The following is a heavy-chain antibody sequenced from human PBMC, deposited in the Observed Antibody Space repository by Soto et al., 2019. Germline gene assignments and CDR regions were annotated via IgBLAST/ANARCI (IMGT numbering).Heavy chain of an antibody. CDR1: GGSFSGYY. Sequence: PSETLSLTCAVYGGSFSGYYWRWIRQPPGKGLEWIGEINHSGSTNYNPSLKSRVTISVDTSKNQFSLKLSSVTAADTAVYYCATTTSSSSLWAHDYWGQGTLVTVSS. J-gene: IGHJ4*02. V-gene: IGHV4-34*01. CDR3: ATTTSSSSLWAHDY. D-gene: IGHD6-6*01. CDR2: INHSGST.